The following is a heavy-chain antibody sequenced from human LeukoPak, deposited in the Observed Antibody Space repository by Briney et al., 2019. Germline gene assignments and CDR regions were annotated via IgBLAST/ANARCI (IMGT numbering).Heavy chain of an antibody. CDR1: GGSISSTNW. D-gene: IGHD1-26*01. Sequence: SETLSLTCGVSGGSISSTNWWSWVRQPPGQGLEWIGEISLSGVTNYNPSLRSRVTMSLDRSKNHLSLTLTSVTAADTAVYYCSRESGAFSPFGYWGQGTLVTVSS. J-gene: IGHJ4*02. CDR2: ISLSGVT. V-gene: IGHV4-4*02. CDR3: SRESGAFSPFGY.